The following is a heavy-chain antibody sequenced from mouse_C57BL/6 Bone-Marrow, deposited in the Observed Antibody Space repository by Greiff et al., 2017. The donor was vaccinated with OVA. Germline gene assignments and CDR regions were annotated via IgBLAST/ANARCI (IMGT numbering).Heavy chain of an antibody. CDR2: IHTNSGSN. D-gene: IGHD3-2*02. CDR1: GYTFTSYW. V-gene: IGHV1-64*01. CDR3: ARRSSGYRDYFDY. J-gene: IGHJ2*01. Sequence: VQLQQPGAELVKPGASVKLSCKASGYTFTSYWMHWVKQRPGQGLEWIGMIHTNSGSNKYNEKFKSKATLTVDKSSSTAYMQLSSLTSEDSAVYYCARRSSGYRDYFDYWGQGTTLTVSS.